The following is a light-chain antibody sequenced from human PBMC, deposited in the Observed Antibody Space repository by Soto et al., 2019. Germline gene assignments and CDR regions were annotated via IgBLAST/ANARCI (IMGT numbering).Light chain of an antibody. CDR3: QEYNTTSRT. CDR2: KTT. Sequence: IQMTQSPSTLSASVGDTVTITCRASESIYSWLAWYKPIPGKAPQLLIYKTTTLQGGVRSRFSGSGSGAEYTLTISSLQPDDFATYFCQEYNTTSRTFGQGT. V-gene: IGKV1-5*03. J-gene: IGKJ1*01. CDR1: ESIYSW.